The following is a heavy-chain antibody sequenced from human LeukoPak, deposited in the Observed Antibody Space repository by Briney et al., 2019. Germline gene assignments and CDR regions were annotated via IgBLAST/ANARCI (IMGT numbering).Heavy chain of an antibody. CDR2: IYHSGST. V-gene: IGHV4-4*02. CDR3: ARIPLVWSSPKGAFDI. CDR1: GGSISSSNW. D-gene: IGHD3-10*01. Sequence: PSGTLSLTCAVSGGSISSSNWWSWVRQPPGKGLDWSGEIYHSGSTNYNPSLKSRVTISVDKSKNQFSLKVSSVTAADTAVYYCARIPLVWSSPKGAFDIWGQGTMVTVSS. J-gene: IGHJ3*02.